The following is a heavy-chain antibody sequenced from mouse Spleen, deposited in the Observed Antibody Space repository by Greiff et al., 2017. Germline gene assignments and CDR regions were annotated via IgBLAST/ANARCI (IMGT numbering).Heavy chain of an antibody. D-gene: IGHD4-1*01. V-gene: IGHV5-4*01. CDR3: ARDLGRGAY. Sequence: EVKVVESGGGLVKPGGSLKLSCAASGFTFSSYAMSWVRQTPEKRLEWVATISDGGSYTYYPDNVKGRFTISRDNAKNNLYLQMSHLKSEDTAMYYCARDLGRGAYWGQGTLVTVSA. CDR1: GFTFSSYA. CDR2: ISDGGSYT. J-gene: IGHJ3*01.